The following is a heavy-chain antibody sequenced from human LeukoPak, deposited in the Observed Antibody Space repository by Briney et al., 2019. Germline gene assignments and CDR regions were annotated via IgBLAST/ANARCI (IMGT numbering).Heavy chain of an antibody. D-gene: IGHD3-10*01. CDR1: GFTFSSYW. J-gene: IGHJ4*02. Sequence: GGSLRLSCAASGFTFSSYWMHWARQAPGKGPVWVSRIYSDGSSTSYADSVKGRFTISRDNAKNTLYLQMNSLRAEDTAVYYCVRGSCYYGSENYFGPDYWGQGILVTVSS. CDR2: IYSDGSST. V-gene: IGHV3-74*01. CDR3: VRGSCYYGSENYFGPDY.